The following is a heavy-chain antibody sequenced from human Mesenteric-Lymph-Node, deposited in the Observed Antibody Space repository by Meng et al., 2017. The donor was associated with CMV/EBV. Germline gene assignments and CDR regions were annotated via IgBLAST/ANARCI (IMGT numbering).Heavy chain of an antibody. Sequence: KGLEWVSGISGSGGSTYYADSVKGRFTISRDNSKSTLYLQMNSLRAEDTALYYCAKDRYNSGSYNLDYWGQGTLVTVSS. CDR3: AKDRYNSGSYNLDY. J-gene: IGHJ4*02. CDR2: ISGSGGST. V-gene: IGHV3-23*01. D-gene: IGHD1-26*01.